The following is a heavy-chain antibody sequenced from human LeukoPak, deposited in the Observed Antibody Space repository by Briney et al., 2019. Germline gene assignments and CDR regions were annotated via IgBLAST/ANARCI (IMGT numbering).Heavy chain of an antibody. V-gene: IGHV1-3*01. CDR1: GYIFTSYA. D-gene: IGHD6-19*01. J-gene: IGHJ4*02. CDR3: ARPTGKWLPLDY. Sequence: GASVKVSCKASGYIFTSYAMHWVRQAPGQRLEWMGWINAGNGNTKYSQKFQGRVTITRDTSASTAYMELSSLRSEDTAVYYCARPTGKWLPLDYWGQGTLVTVSS. CDR2: INAGNGNT.